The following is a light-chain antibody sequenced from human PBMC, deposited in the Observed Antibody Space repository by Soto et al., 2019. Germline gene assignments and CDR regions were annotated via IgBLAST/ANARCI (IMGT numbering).Light chain of an antibody. CDR2: EVS. CDR3: FSYTSSGTYV. V-gene: IGLV2-14*02. CDR1: ISDVGSYDL. J-gene: IGLJ1*01. Sequence: QSVLTQPASVSGSPGQSITISCTGSISDVGSYDLVSWYQQHPGKAPKLMIYEVSNRLSGVSNRFSGSKSGNTASLTISGLQAEDETDYYCFSYTSSGTYVFGTGTKVTVL.